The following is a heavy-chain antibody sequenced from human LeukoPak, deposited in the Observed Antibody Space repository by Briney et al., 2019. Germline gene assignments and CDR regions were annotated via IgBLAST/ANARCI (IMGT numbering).Heavy chain of an antibody. J-gene: IGHJ4*02. CDR1: GFTFSSYW. D-gene: IGHD4/OR15-4a*01. CDR2: INQDGSEK. Sequence: PGGSLRLSCAAPGFTFSSYWMSWVRQAPGKGLEWVANINQDGSEKYYVDSVKGRFTISRDNAKNSLYLQMNSLRAEDTAVYYCARRAGAYSHPYDYWGQGTLVTVSS. CDR3: ARRAGAYSHPYDY. V-gene: IGHV3-7*03.